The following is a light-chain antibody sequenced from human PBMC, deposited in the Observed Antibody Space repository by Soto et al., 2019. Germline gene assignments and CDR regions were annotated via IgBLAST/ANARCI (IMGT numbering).Light chain of an antibody. CDR3: RSYTSSSTPHVV. J-gene: IGLJ2*01. Sequence: QSVLTQPASVSGSPGQSITISCTGTGSDVGGYNYVSWYQQHPGKAPKLMIYEVSNRPSGVSNRFSGSKSGNTASLTISGLQAEDEADYYCRSYTSSSTPHVVFGGGTKLTVL. CDR2: EVS. V-gene: IGLV2-14*01. CDR1: GSDVGGYNY.